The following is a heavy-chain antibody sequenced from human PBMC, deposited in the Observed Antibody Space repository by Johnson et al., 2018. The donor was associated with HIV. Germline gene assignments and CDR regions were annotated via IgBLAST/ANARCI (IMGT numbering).Heavy chain of an antibody. CDR3: ARAINDAFDI. CDR2: ISYEGSNK. Sequence: VQLVESGGGVVQPGRSLRLSCAASGFTFNSYGMHWVRQAPGKGLEWVAVISYEGSNKYYADSVKGRLTISRDNAKNSLYLQMTSLRAEDTAVYFCARAINDAFDIWGQGTMVTVSS. CDR1: GFTFNSYG. J-gene: IGHJ3*02. V-gene: IGHV3-30*03.